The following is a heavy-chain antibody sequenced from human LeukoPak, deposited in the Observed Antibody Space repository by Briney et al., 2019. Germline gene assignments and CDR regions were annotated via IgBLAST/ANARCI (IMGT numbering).Heavy chain of an antibody. CDR1: GFTFSTYA. D-gene: IGHD4-17*01. CDR3: AKVLYGDYGGLDY. CDR2: IGRSAGST. V-gene: IGHV3-23*01. Sequence: PGGSLRLSCAASGFTFSTYAMSWVRQAPGKGLEWVSAIGRSAGSTYYADSVKGRFTISRDNSKNTLYLQMNSLRAEDTAVYYCAKVLYGDYGGLDYWGQGTLVTVSS. J-gene: IGHJ4*02.